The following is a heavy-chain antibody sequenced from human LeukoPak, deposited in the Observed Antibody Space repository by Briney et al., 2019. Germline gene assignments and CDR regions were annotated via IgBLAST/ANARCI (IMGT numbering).Heavy chain of an antibody. J-gene: IGHJ4*02. D-gene: IGHD1-26*01. V-gene: IGHV3-7*03. CDR3: ARDKIVGATYFDY. CDR1: GFSFSSHW. CDR2: IKQDGSER. Sequence: GGSLRLSCVATGFSFSSHWMSWVRQAPGKGLEWVANIKQDGSERYYVDSAKGRFTISRDNAKTSLYLQMNSLRAEDTAVYYCARDKIVGATYFDYWGQGILVTVSS.